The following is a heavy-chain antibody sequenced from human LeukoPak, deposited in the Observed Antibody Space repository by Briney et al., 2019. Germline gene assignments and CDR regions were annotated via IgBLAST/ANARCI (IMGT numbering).Heavy chain of an antibody. D-gene: IGHD6-19*01. CDR2: IYSGGST. V-gene: IGHV3-66*01. CDR1: GFTFSSYA. J-gene: IGHJ4*02. Sequence: GGSLRLPCAASGFTFSSYAMSWVRQAPGKGLEWVSVIYSGGSTYYADSVKGRFTISRDNSKNTLYLQMNSLRAEDTAVYYCARDRYSSGWYVPLDYWGQGTLVTVSS. CDR3: ARDRYSSGWYVPLDY.